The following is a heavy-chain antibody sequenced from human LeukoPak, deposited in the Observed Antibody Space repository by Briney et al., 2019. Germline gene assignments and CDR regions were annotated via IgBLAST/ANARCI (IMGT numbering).Heavy chain of an antibody. CDR2: ISGRAGSS. J-gene: IGHJ4*02. CDR1: GFTFSFYA. D-gene: IGHD6-19*01. Sequence: PGGSLRLSCAASGFTFSFYAMSWVRQAPGKGLEWVSTISGRAGSSYSPDSLKGRFTISRGNSKNTVYLQMNSLRAEDTAVYYCAKGRGTSDWYFDYWGQGTLVTVSS. V-gene: IGHV3-23*01. CDR3: AKGRGTSDWYFDY.